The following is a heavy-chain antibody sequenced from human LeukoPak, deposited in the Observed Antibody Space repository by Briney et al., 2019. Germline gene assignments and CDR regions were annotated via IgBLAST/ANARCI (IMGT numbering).Heavy chain of an antibody. CDR3: ARNYGGNSYDAFDI. J-gene: IGHJ3*02. V-gene: IGHV3-7*01. CDR2: IKQDGSEK. D-gene: IGHD4-23*01. Sequence: PGGSLRLSCAASGFTFSSCWMSWVRQAPGKGQEWVANIKQDGSEKYYVDSVKGRFTISRDNARNSLYLQMNSLRAEDTAVYYCARNYGGNSYDAFDIWGQGTMVTVSS. CDR1: GFTFSSCW.